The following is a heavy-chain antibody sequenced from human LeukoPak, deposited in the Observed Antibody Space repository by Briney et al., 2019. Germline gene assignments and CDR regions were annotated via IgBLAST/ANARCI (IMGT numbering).Heavy chain of an antibody. CDR3: ARDLTGTTGYYYYGMDV. CDR1: GGSFSGYY. D-gene: IGHD1-7*01. V-gene: IGHV4-31*11. CDR2: IYYSGST. J-gene: IGHJ6*02. Sequence: PSETLSLTCAVYGGSFSGYYWSWIRQHPGKGLEWIGYIYYSGSTYYNPSLKSRVTISVDTSKNQFSLKLSSVTAADTAVYYCARDLTGTTGYYYYGMDVWGQGTTVTVSS.